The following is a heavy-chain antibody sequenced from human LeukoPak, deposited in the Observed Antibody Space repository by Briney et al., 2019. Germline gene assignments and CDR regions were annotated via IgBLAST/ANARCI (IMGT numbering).Heavy chain of an antibody. CDR1: GFTFSSYD. Sequence: SGGSLTLSCAASGFTFSSYDMRWVRQAPGKGRVWVSAISGSSGSTYYRDSVKGRFTISRDNSKNTLYLKMKTLSPADTSVYYFAKLVTTVTDNGGLLNLPIDFGGQGNLVTVSS. CDR3: AKLVTTVTDNGGLLNLPIDF. V-gene: IGHV3-23*01. CDR2: ISGSSGST. J-gene: IGHJ4*02. D-gene: IGHD4-11*01.